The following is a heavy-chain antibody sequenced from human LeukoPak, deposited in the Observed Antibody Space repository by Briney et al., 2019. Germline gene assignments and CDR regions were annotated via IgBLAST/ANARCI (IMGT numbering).Heavy chain of an antibody. J-gene: IGHJ6*03. D-gene: IGHD1-26*01. V-gene: IGHV3-7*01. CDR1: GFTFSSYW. CDR3: ARDPYSGNYGAYYYYYMDV. CDR2: IKQDGSEK. Sequence: GGSLRLSCAASGFTFSSYWMSWVRQAPGKGLEWVANIKQDGSEKYYVDSVKGRFTISRDNAKNSLYLQMNSLRAEDTAVYYCARDPYSGNYGAYYYYYMDVWGKGTTVTISS.